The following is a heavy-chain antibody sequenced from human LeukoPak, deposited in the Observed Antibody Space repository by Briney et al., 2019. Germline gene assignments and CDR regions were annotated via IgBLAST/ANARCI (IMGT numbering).Heavy chain of an antibody. Sequence: GGSLRLSCAASGFTFSSYAMSWVRQAPGKGLEWVSAISGSGGSTYYADSVKGRFTISRDNSKNTLYLQMNSLRAEDTAVYYCAKALNTVLVVPNPNWFDLWGQGTLVTVSS. J-gene: IGHJ5*02. CDR3: AKALNTVLVVPNPNWFDL. CDR1: GFTFSSYA. V-gene: IGHV3-23*01. CDR2: ISGSGGST. D-gene: IGHD2-15*01.